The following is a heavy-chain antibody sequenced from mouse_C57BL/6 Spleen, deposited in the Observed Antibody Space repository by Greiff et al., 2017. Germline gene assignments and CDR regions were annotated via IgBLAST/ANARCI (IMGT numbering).Heavy chain of an antibody. CDR1: GYTFTSYW. CDR2: IYPSDSET. CDR3: ARSSYYYGSSDVDY. V-gene: IGHV1-61*01. Sequence: QVQLKQPGAELVRPGSSVKLSCKASGYTFTSYWMDWVKQRPGQGLEWIGNIYPSDSETHYNQKFKDKATLTVDKSSSTAYMQLSSLTSEDSAVYYCARSSYYYGSSDVDYWGQGTTLTVSS. J-gene: IGHJ2*01. D-gene: IGHD1-1*01.